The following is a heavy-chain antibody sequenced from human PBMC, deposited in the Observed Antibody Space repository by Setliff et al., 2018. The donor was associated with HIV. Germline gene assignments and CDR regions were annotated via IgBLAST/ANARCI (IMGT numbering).Heavy chain of an antibody. D-gene: IGHD6-19*01. Sequence: GESLKISCHLSGYSFASYWIGWVRQMPGKGLEWMGIVYVGDSDTKYSPSFQGQVTISADRSISTAYLQWSSLKASDTAMYYCAKHLSPGSGWYSKARGMDVWGQGTTVTVSS. CDR3: AKHLSPGSGWYSKARGMDV. CDR2: VYVGDSDT. CDR1: GYSFASYW. J-gene: IGHJ6*02. V-gene: IGHV5-51*01.